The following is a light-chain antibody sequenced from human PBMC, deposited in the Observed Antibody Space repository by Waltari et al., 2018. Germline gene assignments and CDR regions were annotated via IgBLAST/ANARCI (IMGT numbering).Light chain of an antibody. CDR2: KAS. Sequence: DIQMTQSPSTLSASLGDRVTLPCRASRSIRTWLVWYQQKLGKAPKLLIYKASTLEGGVPSRFSGSGSETEFTLTITSLQPDDFATYYCQQYYTYPYTFGQGTKLEIK. J-gene: IGKJ2*01. CDR3: QQYYTYPYT. V-gene: IGKV1-5*03. CDR1: RSIRTW.